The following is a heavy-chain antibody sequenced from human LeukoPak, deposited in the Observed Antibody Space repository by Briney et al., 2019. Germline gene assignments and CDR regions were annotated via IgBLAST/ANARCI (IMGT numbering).Heavy chain of an antibody. D-gene: IGHD3-22*01. CDR3: ARVRLSSSGYLDY. J-gene: IGHJ4*02. Sequence: TGGSLRLSCAASGFTFDDYGMSWLRQAPGKGLEWVSGINWNGGSTGYADSVKGRFTISRDNAKNSLYLQMNSLRAEDTALYYCARVRLSSSGYLDYWGQGTLVTVSS. CDR2: INWNGGST. CDR1: GFTFDDYG. V-gene: IGHV3-20*04.